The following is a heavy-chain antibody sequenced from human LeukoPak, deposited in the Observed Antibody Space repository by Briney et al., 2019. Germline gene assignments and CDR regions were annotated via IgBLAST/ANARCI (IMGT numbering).Heavy chain of an antibody. J-gene: IGHJ5*02. CDR1: GYTFTGDY. D-gene: IGHD3-3*01. Sequence: ASVKVSCKASGYTFTGDYMHWVRQAPGQGLEWMGWISAYNGNTNYAQKLQGRVTMTTDTSTSTAYMELRSLRSDDTAVYYCARGLEWLTRRHTWFDPWGQGTLVTVSS. CDR3: ARGLEWLTRRHTWFDP. CDR2: ISAYNGNT. V-gene: IGHV1-18*04.